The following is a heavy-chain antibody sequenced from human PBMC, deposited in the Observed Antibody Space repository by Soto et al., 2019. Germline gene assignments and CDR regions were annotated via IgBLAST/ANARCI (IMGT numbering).Heavy chain of an antibody. CDR3: AKGGSMVIPGWFDP. V-gene: IGHV3-48*03. D-gene: IGHD2-21*01. CDR2: INSSDSTI. J-gene: IGHJ5*02. CDR1: GFTFINYE. Sequence: VQLMESGGGLVQPGGSLRLSCAVSGFTFINYEMIWVRQAPGKGLEWVSYINSSDSTIYYADSVKGRFTISRDNAKKSLYLQMNSLRAEDTAVYYCAKGGSMVIPGWFDPWGQGTLVTVSS.